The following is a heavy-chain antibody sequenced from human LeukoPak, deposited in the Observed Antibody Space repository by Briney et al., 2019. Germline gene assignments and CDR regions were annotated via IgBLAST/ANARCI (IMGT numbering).Heavy chain of an antibody. V-gene: IGHV4-59*08. CDR1: GGSLSCYY. J-gene: IGHJ4*02. D-gene: IGHD3-22*01. CDR3: ARGFYNSSGYSEPFDY. CDR2: IFYSGST. Sequence: PSETLSLTCTVSGGSLSCYYWSWIRPPPGEGVGWIGYIFYSGSTNYNPSLKSRVTISVDTSKNQFSLKLSSVTAADTAVYYCARGFYNSSGYSEPFDYWGRGTLVTVSS.